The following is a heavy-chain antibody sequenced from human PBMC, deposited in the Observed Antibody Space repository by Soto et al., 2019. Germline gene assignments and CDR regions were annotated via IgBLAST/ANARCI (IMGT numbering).Heavy chain of an antibody. V-gene: IGHV3-7*04. D-gene: IGHD3-22*01. Sequence: EVQLVESGGGLVQPGGSLRLSCVASGLTLSRYWMSWVRQAPGKGLEWVANIKEDGGKTYYVDSVKGRFTISRDNAKNSVYLQMNSLRVEDTAVYYCSRDYYGPGPDWRQGTLVIVSS. CDR3: SRDYYGPGPD. J-gene: IGHJ4*02. CDR1: GLTLSRYW. CDR2: IKEDGGKT.